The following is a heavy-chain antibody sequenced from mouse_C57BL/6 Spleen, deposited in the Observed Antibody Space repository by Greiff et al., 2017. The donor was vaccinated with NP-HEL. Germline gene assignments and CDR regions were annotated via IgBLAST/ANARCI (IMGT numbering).Heavy chain of an antibody. J-gene: IGHJ2*01. Sequence: QVQLQQPGAELVKPGASVKMSCKASGYTFTSYWITWVKQRPGQGLEWIGDIYPGSGSTNYNEKFKSKATLTVDTSSSTAYMQLSSLTSEDSAVYYCARTGFPLGLFDYWGQGTTLTVSS. D-gene: IGHD6-1*01. CDR2: IYPGSGST. CDR1: GYTFTSYW. V-gene: IGHV1-55*01. CDR3: ARTGFPLGLFDY.